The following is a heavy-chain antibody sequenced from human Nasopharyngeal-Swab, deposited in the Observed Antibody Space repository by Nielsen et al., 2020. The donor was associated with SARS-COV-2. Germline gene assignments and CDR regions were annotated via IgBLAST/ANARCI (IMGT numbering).Heavy chain of an antibody. Sequence: GESLKISCVASGFTFSSCAMTWVRLAPGKGPQWLSTISGSGHRTYYADSVKGRFTISRDNSQNTLYLQMNSLRAEDTAVYYCAKDFRHNYDYWSGYFTNWGQGTLVTVSS. J-gene: IGHJ4*02. CDR3: AKDFRHNYDYWSGYFTN. CDR2: ISGSGHRT. D-gene: IGHD3-3*01. CDR1: GFTFSSCA. V-gene: IGHV3-23*01.